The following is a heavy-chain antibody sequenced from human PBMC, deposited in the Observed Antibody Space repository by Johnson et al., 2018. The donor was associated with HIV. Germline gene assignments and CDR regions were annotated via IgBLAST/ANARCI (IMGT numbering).Heavy chain of an antibody. Sequence: QMQLVESGGGLVQPGGSLRLSCAASGFTFSDYYMSWIRQAPGKGLEWVAVISSDGNNKHYADSVKGRFSISRDNSKNTLYLQMNSLRVEDTAVYYCASEIVYDILTGAFDIWGQGTMVTVSS. CDR3: ASEIVYDILTGAFDI. CDR1: GFTFSDYY. J-gene: IGHJ3*02. D-gene: IGHD3-9*01. CDR2: ISSDGNNK. V-gene: IGHV3-30-3*01.